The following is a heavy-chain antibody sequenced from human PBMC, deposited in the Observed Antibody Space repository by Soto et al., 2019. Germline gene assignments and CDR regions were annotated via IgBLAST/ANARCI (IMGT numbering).Heavy chain of an antibody. CDR3: ARLVVVAPVANV. CDR2: ISGSGGST. CDR1: GFTFSSYA. Sequence: VGSLRLSCAASGFTFSSYAMSWVSQAPGKGLEWASAISGSGGSTYYADSVKGRFTISRGNSKNTLYLQMNSQRAEDTAVYYCARLVVVAPVANVWGQGTLVTVSS. J-gene: IGHJ4*02. D-gene: IGHD2-15*01. V-gene: IGHV3-23*01.